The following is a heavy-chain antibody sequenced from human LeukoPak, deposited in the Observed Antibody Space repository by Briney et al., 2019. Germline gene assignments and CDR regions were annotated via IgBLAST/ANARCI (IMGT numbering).Heavy chain of an antibody. Sequence: ASVKVSCKASGYTFTSYDINWVRQAPAPGREWMGWMNPTSGHTGYVQKFQGRITMTRDTSVSTAYMELNSLTSEDTAVYYCARSPVGVRKKHDLWGQGTLVIVSS. CDR3: ARSPVGVRKKHDL. J-gene: IGHJ5*02. D-gene: IGHD3-10*01. CDR1: GYTFTSYD. CDR2: MNPTSGHT. V-gene: IGHV1-8*01.